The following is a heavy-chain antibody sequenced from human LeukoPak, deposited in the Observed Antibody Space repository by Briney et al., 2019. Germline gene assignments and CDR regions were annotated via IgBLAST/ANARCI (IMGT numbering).Heavy chain of an antibody. CDR1: GGSFSGYY. Sequence: SETLSLTCAVYGGSFSGYYWSWIRQPPGKGLEWIGEINHTGTTNYNPSLKSRFTISVDTSKNQFSLKLTSVTAADTAVYYCARGALQWLVPGLWYFEDWGPGTLVTVSS. V-gene: IGHV4-34*01. J-gene: IGHJ4*02. CDR2: INHTGTT. CDR3: ARGALQWLVPGLWYFED. D-gene: IGHD6-19*01.